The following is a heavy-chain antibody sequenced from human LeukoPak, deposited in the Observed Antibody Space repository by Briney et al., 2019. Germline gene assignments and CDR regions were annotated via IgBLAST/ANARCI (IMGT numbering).Heavy chain of an antibody. CDR2: ISAYNGNT. D-gene: IGHD6-6*01. J-gene: IGHJ4*02. CDR3: ARDGSKRDRSSSLY. CDR1: GYSFSSYG. V-gene: IGHV1-18*01. Sequence: ASVKVSCKASGYSFSSYGISWVRQAPGQELEWMRWISAYNGNTNYAQKLQGRVTMTTETSTSTAYMELRSLRSDDTAVYYCARDGSKRDRSSSLYWGQGTLVTVSS.